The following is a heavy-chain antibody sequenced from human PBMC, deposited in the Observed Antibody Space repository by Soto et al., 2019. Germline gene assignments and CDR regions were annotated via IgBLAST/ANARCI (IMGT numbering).Heavy chain of an antibody. CDR3: ARNFDSGGYYSDY. Sequence: PVGSLRLSCADPGFPFSDYYMRWIRQAPGEGLEWISYISSSAYTIYADSVKGRFTISRDNAKNSLFLQMTSLRVEDTAVYYCARNFDSGGYYSDYWGQGTLVTVSS. V-gene: IGHV3-11*06. CDR2: ISSSAYT. J-gene: IGHJ4*02. CDR1: GFPFSDYY. D-gene: IGHD3-22*01.